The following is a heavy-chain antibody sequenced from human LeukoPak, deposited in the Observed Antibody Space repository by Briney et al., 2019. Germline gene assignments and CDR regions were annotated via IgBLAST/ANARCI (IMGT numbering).Heavy chain of an antibody. CDR1: GFTFSSYA. J-gene: IGHJ4*02. CDR3: AKDSISKNFLGELSFFDY. CDR2: ISGSGGST. Sequence: GGSLRLSCAASGFTFSSYAMSWVRQAPGKGLEWVSAISGSGGSTYYADSVKGRFTISRDNSKNTLYLQMNSLRAEDTAVCYCAKDSISKNFLGELSFFDYWGQGTLVTVSS. D-gene: IGHD3-16*02. V-gene: IGHV3-23*01.